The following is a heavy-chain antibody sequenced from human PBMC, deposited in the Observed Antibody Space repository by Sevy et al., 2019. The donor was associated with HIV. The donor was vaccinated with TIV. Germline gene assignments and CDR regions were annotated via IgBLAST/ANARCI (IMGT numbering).Heavy chain of an antibody. CDR2: ISSSSSYI. Sequence: GGSLRLSCAASGFTFSSYSMNWVRQAPGKGLERVSSISSSSSYIYYADSVKGRFTISRDNAKNSLYLQMNSLRAEDTAVYYCARDPSIAVAGTGGYFQHWGQGTLVTVSS. D-gene: IGHD6-19*01. V-gene: IGHV3-21*01. J-gene: IGHJ1*01. CDR1: GFTFSSYS. CDR3: ARDPSIAVAGTGGYFQH.